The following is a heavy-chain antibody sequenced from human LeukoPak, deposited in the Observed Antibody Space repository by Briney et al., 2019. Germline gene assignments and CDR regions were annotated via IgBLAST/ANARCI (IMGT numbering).Heavy chain of an antibody. CDR2: IRSSSET. D-gene: IGHD1-26*01. V-gene: IGHV3-48*01. CDR1: GFTFSSYS. Sequence: GGSLRLSCAASGFTFSSYSMNWVRQAPGKGLEWVSHIRSSSETFYADSVKGRFTISRDNARNSLYLQMNNLRGEDTAIYYCAKYGPQDSGSSHFDYWGQGALVTVSS. CDR3: AKYGPQDSGSSHFDY. J-gene: IGHJ4*02.